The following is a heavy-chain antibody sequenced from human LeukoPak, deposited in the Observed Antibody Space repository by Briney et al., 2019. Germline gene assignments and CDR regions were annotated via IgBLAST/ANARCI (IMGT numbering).Heavy chain of an antibody. V-gene: IGHV3-53*01. CDR2: IYSGGST. CDR1: GFTVSSNY. Sequence: PGGSLRLSCAASGFTVSSNYMSWVRQAPGKGLEWVSVIYSGGSTYSADSVKGRFTISRDNSKNTLYLQMNSLRAEDTAVYYCARFRSGYYYYGMDVWGQGTTVTVSS. D-gene: IGHD3-3*01. J-gene: IGHJ6*02. CDR3: ARFRSGYYYYGMDV.